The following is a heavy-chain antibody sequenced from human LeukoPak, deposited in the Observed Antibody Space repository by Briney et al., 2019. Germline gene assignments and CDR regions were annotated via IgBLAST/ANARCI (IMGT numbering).Heavy chain of an antibody. J-gene: IGHJ4*02. Sequence: GGSLRLSCLASGFTFSDYYMSWVRQAPGKGLEWISYMSSRGFPTYYAESVKGRFTISRDNAKNTLYLQMHNLRADDTAVYFCARVGIALTSPFDYWGLGTLVAVSS. CDR2: MSSRGFPT. CDR3: ARVGIALTSPFDY. CDR1: GFTFSDYY. V-gene: IGHV3-11*01. D-gene: IGHD1-1*01.